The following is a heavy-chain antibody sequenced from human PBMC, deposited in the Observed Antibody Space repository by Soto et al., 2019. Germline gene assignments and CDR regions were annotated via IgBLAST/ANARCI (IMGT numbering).Heavy chain of an antibody. V-gene: IGHV5-51*01. CDR2: IYPGDSDI. CDR3: ARESDYYDGVGDSQTKFDP. CDR1: GYAFTNYW. Sequence: LGESLKISCKGFGYAFTNYWIGWVRQMPGKGLEWMGIIYPGDSDIRYSPSFQGQVTMSVDKSISTAFLQWRSLKASDSAMYYCARESDYYDGVGDSQTKFDPWGQGTLVTVSS. J-gene: IGHJ5*02. D-gene: IGHD3-22*01.